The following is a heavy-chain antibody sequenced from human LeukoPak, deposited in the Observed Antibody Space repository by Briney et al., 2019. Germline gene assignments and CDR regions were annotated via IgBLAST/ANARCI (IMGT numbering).Heavy chain of an antibody. CDR1: GFTFSSYA. J-gene: IGHJ4*02. CDR2: ISGSGGST. CDR3: ANPHQFAPGYSGYAQFDY. D-gene: IGHD5-12*01. V-gene: IGHV3-23*01. Sequence: GGSLRLSCAASGFTFSSYAMSWVRQAPGKGLEWVSAISGSGGSTYYADSVKGRFTISRDNSKNTLYLQMNSLRAEDTAVYYCANPHQFAPGYSGYAQFDYWGQGTLVTVSS.